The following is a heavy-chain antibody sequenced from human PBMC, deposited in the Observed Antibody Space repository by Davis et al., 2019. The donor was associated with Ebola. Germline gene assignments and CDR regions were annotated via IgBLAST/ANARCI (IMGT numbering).Heavy chain of an antibody. CDR1: GFTFRNYG. D-gene: IGHD3/OR15-3a*01. V-gene: IGHV3-30*18. CDR3: AKEPFWTGYYDY. Sequence: GESLKISCAASGFTFRNYGMHWVRQAPGKGLEWVGIISSDGSSIFYSESVKGRFTISRDNSKNTLYLQVDRLRVEDTAVYYCAKEPFWTGYYDYWGQGTLVTVSS. J-gene: IGHJ4*02. CDR2: ISSDGSSI.